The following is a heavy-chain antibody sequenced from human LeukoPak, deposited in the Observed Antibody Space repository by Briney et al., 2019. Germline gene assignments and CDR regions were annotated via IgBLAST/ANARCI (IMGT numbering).Heavy chain of an antibody. D-gene: IGHD2-15*01. V-gene: IGHV3-48*03. Sequence: GGSLRLSCVVSGFTCSSYEMNWVRQAPGKGLEWVSYISSSGSTIYDADSARGRFTISRDNAKNSLYLQMNSLRAEDTAVYYCARGSTPEEDILDIWGQGTMVTVSS. J-gene: IGHJ3*02. CDR1: GFTCSSYE. CDR2: ISSSGSTI. CDR3: ARGSTPEEDILDI.